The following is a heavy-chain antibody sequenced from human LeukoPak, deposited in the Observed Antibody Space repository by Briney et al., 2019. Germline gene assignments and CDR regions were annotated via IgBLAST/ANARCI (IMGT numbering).Heavy chain of an antibody. Sequence: PGGSLRLSCEGSGFTFGDYGMSWVRQAPGRGPEWVAGISWNSDSTGYPDSVRGRFTNSRDNAKNSLYLQMDSLRVEDTAFYYCARDRRGITGTEWFDPWGQGTLVTVSS. CDR3: ARDRRGITGTEWFDP. CDR1: GFTFGDYG. D-gene: IGHD1-20*01. CDR2: ISWNSDST. V-gene: IGHV3-20*04. J-gene: IGHJ5*02.